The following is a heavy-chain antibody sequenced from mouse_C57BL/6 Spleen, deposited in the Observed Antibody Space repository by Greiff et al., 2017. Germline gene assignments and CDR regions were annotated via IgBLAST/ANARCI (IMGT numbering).Heavy chain of an antibody. CDR1: GYTFTSYT. CDR3: ARATVVAPHWYFDV. D-gene: IGHD1-1*01. V-gene: IGHV1S26*01. J-gene: IGHJ1*03. CDR2: INPSSGYT. Sequence: QVQLHQSGPELVKPGASVKISCKASGYTFTSYTMHWVKQRPGQGLEWIGYINPSSGYTKYNQKFKDKATLTADKSSSTAYMQLSSLTSEDSAVYYCARATVVAPHWYFDVWGTGTTVTVSS.